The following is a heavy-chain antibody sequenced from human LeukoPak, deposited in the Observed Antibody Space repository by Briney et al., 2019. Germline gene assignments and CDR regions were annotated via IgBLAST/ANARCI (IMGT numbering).Heavy chain of an antibody. V-gene: IGHV3-30*19. CDR3: ARGLGSYYNWFDP. J-gene: IGHJ5*02. CDR2: IWYDGSNK. D-gene: IGHD1-26*01. CDR1: GFTFSSYG. Sequence: GGSLRLSCAASGFTFSSYGMHWVRQAPGKGLEWVAVIWYDGSNKYYADSVKGRFTISRDNSKNTLYLQMNSLRAEDTAVYYCARGLGSYYNWFDPWGQGTLVTVSS.